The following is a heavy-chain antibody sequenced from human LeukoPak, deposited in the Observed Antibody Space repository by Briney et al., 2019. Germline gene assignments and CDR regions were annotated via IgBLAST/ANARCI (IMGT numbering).Heavy chain of an antibody. CDR1: GYTFTGYY. V-gene: IGHV1-2*02. D-gene: IGHD3-10*01. CDR2: INPNSGGT. CDR3: ASALMVRGDTYYFDY. J-gene: IGHJ4*02. Sequence: GASVKVSCKASGYTFTGYYMHWVRQAPGQGLEWMGWINPNSGGTNYAQKFQGRVTMTRDTSISTAYMELSRLRSDDTAVYYCASALMVRGDTYYFDYWGQGTLVTVSS.